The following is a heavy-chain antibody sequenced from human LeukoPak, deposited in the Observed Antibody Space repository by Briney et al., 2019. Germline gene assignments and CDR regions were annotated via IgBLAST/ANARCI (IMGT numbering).Heavy chain of an antibody. CDR2: IRPSGDNT. CDR1: GFTFSSYH. CDR3: ARVAGWHWFDP. Sequence: GGPLTLSCRASGFTFSSYHITWVRHAPGRGLEWVSSIRPSGDNTYYGDSVKGRFTISRDNSKNTVYLQMNNMRVDDTAVYYCARVAGWHWFDPWGQGTLVTVSS. V-gene: IGHV3-23*01. J-gene: IGHJ5*02. D-gene: IGHD6-19*01.